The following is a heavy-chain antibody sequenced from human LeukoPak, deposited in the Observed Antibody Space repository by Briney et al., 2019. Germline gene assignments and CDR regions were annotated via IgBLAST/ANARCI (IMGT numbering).Heavy chain of an antibody. CDR1: GGSISSSSYY. V-gene: IGHV4-39*01. CDR3: ASRDTAMWDY. D-gene: IGHD5-18*01. J-gene: IGHJ4*02. Sequence: SETLSLTCTVPGGSISSSSYYWGWIRQPPGKGLEWIGSIYYSGSTYYNPSLKSRVTISVDTSKNQFSLKLSSVTAADTAVYYCASRDTAMWDYWGQGTLVTVSS. CDR2: IYYSGST.